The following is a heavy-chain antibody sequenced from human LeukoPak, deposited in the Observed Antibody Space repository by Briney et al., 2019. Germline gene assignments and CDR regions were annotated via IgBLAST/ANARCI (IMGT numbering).Heavy chain of an antibody. CDR1: GYSFLSYW. J-gene: IGHJ4*02. CDR3: ARLTGYSSGWSSGDY. CDR2: IYPGDSVT. V-gene: IGHV5-51*01. Sequence: GESLKISCKASGYSFLSYWIGWVRQMPGKGLEWMGIIYPGDSVTIYSPSFQGQVTISADKSISTAYLQWSSLKASDTAMYYCARLTGYSSGWSSGDYWGQGTLVTVSS. D-gene: IGHD6-19*01.